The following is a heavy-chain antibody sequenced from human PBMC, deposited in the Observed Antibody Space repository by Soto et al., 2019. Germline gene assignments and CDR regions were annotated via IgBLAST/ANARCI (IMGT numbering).Heavy chain of an antibody. J-gene: IGHJ3*02. D-gene: IGHD2-15*01. CDR2: IYYDGSNE. V-gene: IGHV3-33*01. CDR1: EFTFSNFG. CDR3: ARVDVVVAADAFDI. Sequence: QVQLVESGGGVVQPGRSLRLSCAASEFTFSNFGMHWVRQAPGKGLEWVAVIYYDGSNEYYADSVKGRFTISRDNSKNPLYLQMTSLRAEDTAVYYCARVDVVVAADAFDIWGQGTMVTVSS.